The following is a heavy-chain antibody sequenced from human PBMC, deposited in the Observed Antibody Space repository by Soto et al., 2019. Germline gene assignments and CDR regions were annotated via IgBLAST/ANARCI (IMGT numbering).Heavy chain of an antibody. D-gene: IGHD6-19*01. CDR3: ARGAVAGPIAYFYYGMDV. Sequence: ASVKVSCKASGYTFTGYYMHWVRQAPGQGLEWMGWINPNSGRTNYAQKFQGWVTMTRDTSISTAYMELSRLRPDATAAYYCARGAVAGPIAYFYYGMDVWGQGTTVTVSS. CDR1: GYTFTGYY. V-gene: IGHV1-2*04. J-gene: IGHJ6*02. CDR2: INPNSGRT.